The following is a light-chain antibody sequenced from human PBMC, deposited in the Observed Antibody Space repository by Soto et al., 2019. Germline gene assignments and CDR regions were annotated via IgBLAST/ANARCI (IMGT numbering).Light chain of an antibody. V-gene: IGKV3-15*01. CDR2: GAS. CDR3: QQYNNWPPFT. Sequence: ELVMTQSPVTLSVSPGERATLSCRASQSVSNNLAWYQQKPGQAPSLLIYGASTRATGIPARFSGSGSRTEFTLTISSLQSEDFAVYYCQQYNNWPPFTFGQGTRLEIK. CDR1: QSVSNN. J-gene: IGKJ5*01.